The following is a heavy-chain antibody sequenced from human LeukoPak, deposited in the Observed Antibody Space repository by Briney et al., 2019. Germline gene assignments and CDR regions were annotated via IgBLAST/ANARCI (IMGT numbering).Heavy chain of an antibody. CDR1: GYTFTSYG. V-gene: IGHV1-18*01. CDR3: ARVLEFCSSPTCYAFAY. CDR2: ISAYNGNT. J-gene: IGHJ4*02. Sequence: ASVTVSCKASGYTFTSYGISWVRQAPGQGLEWMGWISAYNGNTNYAQKLQGRVTMTTDTSTSTAYMELRSLRSAATAVYSCARVLEFCSSPTCYAFAYWGQGPLFPASS. D-gene: IGHD2-2*01.